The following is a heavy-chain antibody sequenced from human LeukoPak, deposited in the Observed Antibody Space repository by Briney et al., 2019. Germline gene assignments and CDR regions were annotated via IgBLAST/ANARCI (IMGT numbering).Heavy chain of an antibody. V-gene: IGHV1-69*13. CDR3: ARDMGSYYDFWSGRGDYYYMDV. CDR1: GGTFSSYA. Sequence: ASVKVSCKASGGTFSSYAISWVRQAPGQGLEWMGGIIPIFGTANYAQKFQGRVTITADESTSTAYMELSSLRSEGTAVYYCARDMGSYYDFWSGRGDYYYMDVWGKGTTVTVSS. CDR2: IIPIFGTA. D-gene: IGHD3-3*01. J-gene: IGHJ6*03.